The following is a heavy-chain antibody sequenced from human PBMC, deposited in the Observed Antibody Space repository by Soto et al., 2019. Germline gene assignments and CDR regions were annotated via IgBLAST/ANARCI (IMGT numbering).Heavy chain of an antibody. D-gene: IGHD2-21*01. Sequence: SETLSLTCTVSGGSISSGDYYWSWIRQPPGKGLEWIGYIYYSGSTYYNPSLKSRVTISVDTSKNQFSLKLSSVTAADTAVYYCARGVGIVVEVQNYGMDGWGQGTTVTFSS. J-gene: IGHJ6*02. V-gene: IGHV4-30-4*01. CDR2: IYYSGST. CDR3: ARGVGIVVEVQNYGMDG. CDR1: GGSISSGDYY.